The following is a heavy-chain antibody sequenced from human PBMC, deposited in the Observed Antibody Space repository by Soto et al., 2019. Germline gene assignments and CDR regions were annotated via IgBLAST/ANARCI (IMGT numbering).Heavy chain of an antibody. CDR1: GFTFSNAW. J-gene: IGHJ6*03. CDR2: IKSKTDGGTT. V-gene: IGHV3-15*01. Sequence: EVQLVESGGGLVKPGGSLRLSCAASGFTFSNAWMSWVRQAPGKGLEWVGRIKSKTDGGTTDYAAPVKGRFTISRDDSKNTLYLQMNSLKTEDTAVYYCTTGIYTTISYYMDVWGKGTTVTVSS. D-gene: IGHD3-3*01. CDR3: TTGIYTTISYYMDV.